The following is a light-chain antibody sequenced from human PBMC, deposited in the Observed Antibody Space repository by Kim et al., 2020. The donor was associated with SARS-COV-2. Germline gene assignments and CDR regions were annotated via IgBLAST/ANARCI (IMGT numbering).Light chain of an antibody. V-gene: IGLV1-51*01. J-gene: IGLJ3*02. Sequence: GQSVTISCSGSSSNIGKNYVSWYRRFPGTAPKLLICASSQRPSGIPDRFSGSKSGTSATLGITGLQTGDEADYYCATWDNILSDWVFGGGTQLTVL. CDR3: ATWDNILSDWV. CDR2: ASS. CDR1: SSNIGKNY.